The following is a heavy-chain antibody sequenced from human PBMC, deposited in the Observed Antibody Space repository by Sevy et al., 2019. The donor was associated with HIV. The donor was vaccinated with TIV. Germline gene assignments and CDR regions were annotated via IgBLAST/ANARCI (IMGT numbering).Heavy chain of an antibody. V-gene: IGHV3-21*01. J-gene: IGHJ3*02. Sequence: GGCLRLSCAASGFTFSSYSMNWVRQAPGKGLEWVSSISSSSSYIYYADSVKGRFTISRDNAKNPLYLQMNSLRAEDTAVYYCARDRYYYDSSGYPADAFDIWGQGTMVTVSS. CDR1: GFTFSSYS. D-gene: IGHD3-22*01. CDR2: ISSSSSYI. CDR3: ARDRYYYDSSGYPADAFDI.